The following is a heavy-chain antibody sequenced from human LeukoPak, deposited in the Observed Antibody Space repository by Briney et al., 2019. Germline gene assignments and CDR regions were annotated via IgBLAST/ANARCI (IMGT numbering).Heavy chain of an antibody. D-gene: IGHD6-13*01. J-gene: IGHJ4*02. V-gene: IGHV3-21*01. CDR3: ARVGVSSSRDPFDY. CDR2: ISSSSSYI. Sequence: PGGSLRLSCAASGFTFSSYSMNWVRQAPGKGLEWVSSISSSSSYIYYADSVKGRFTISRDNAKNSLYLQMNSLRAEDTAVYHRARVGVSSSRDPFDYWGQGTLVTVSS. CDR1: GFTFSSYS.